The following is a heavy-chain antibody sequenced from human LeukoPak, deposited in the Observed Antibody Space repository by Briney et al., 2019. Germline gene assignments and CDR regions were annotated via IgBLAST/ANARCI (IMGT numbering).Heavy chain of an antibody. Sequence: SETLSLTCTVSGGSISSSSYYWGWIRQPPGKGLEWIGSIYYSGSTYYNPSLKSRVTISVDTSKNQFSLKLSSVTAADTAVYYCARAGAAAGIYYFDCWGQGTLVTVSS. V-gene: IGHV4-39*01. CDR1: GGSISSSSYY. J-gene: IGHJ4*02. CDR2: IYYSGST. D-gene: IGHD6-13*01. CDR3: ARAGAAAGIYYFDC.